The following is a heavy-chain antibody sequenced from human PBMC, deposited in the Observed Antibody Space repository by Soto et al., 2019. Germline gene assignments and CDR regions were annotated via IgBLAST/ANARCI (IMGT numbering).Heavy chain of an antibody. CDR3: ARQEAVAGTGSDY. J-gene: IGHJ4*02. CDR1: GGSISSSSYY. V-gene: IGHV4-39*01. D-gene: IGHD6-19*01. CDR2: IYYSGST. Sequence: SETLSLTCTVSGGSISSSSYYWGWIRQPPGKGLEWIGSIYYSGSTYYNPSLKSRVTISVDTSKNQFSLKLSSVTAADTAVYYCARQEAVAGTGSDYWGQGTLVTVSS.